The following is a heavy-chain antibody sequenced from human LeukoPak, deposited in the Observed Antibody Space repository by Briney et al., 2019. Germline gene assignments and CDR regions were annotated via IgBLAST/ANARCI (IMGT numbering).Heavy chain of an antibody. V-gene: IGHV3-23*01. Sequence: GGSLRLSCAASGFTFSSYAMSWVRQAPGKGLAWISTVSASGDSTSYADSVKVRFTISRDNSKNALYLQVNSLRADDAALYYCAKSHYYGSGSIDYWGQGTLVTVSS. CDR2: VSASGDST. CDR3: AKSHYYGSGSIDY. J-gene: IGHJ4*02. CDR1: GFTFSSYA. D-gene: IGHD3-10*01.